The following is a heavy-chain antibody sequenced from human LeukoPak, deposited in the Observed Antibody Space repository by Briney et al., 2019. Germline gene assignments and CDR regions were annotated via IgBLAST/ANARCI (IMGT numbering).Heavy chain of an antibody. D-gene: IGHD3-3*01. V-gene: IGHV4-31*03. CDR3: ARDRRYDFWSGYPGAFDI. CDR1: GGSISSGGYY. J-gene: IGHJ3*02. Sequence: SQTLSLTCTVSGGSISSGGYYWSWIRQHPGKGLEWIGYIYYSGSTYYNPSLKSRVTISVDTSKNQFSLKLSSVTAADTPVYYCARDRRYDFWSGYPGAFDIWGQGTVVTVSS. CDR2: IYYSGST.